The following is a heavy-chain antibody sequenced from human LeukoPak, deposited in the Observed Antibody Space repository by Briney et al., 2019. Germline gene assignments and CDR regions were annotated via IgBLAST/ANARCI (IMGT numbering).Heavy chain of an antibody. CDR1: GFTFDDYA. CDR2: ITWDGSGT. D-gene: IGHD2-15*01. J-gene: IGHJ4*02. CDR3: AAGGGGRSGFPTY. Sequence: PGGSLRLSCAASGFTFDDYAFHWVRHVPGKGLEWVSLITWDGSGTYYADSVKGRFTISRDNSKNSLYLQMNSLKKEDSAFYYCAAGGGGRSGFPTYWGQGTLVTVSS. V-gene: IGHV3-43D*03.